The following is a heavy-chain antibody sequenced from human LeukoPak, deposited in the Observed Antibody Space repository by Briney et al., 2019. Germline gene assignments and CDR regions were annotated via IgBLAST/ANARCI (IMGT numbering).Heavy chain of an antibody. CDR3: AREEGNSYGYGGFDY. D-gene: IGHD5-18*01. CDR2: INPNSGGT. V-gene: IGHV1-2*02. Sequence: ASVKVSFTASGYTFTVYYMHWVRQAPGQGLEWMGWINPNSGGTNYAQKFQGRVTMTRDTSISTAYMELSRLRSDDTAVYYCAREEGNSYGYGGFDYWGQGTLVTVSS. J-gene: IGHJ4*02. CDR1: GYTFTVYY.